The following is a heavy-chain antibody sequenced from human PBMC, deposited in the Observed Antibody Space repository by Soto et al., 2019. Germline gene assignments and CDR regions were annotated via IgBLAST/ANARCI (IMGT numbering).Heavy chain of an antibody. V-gene: IGHV3-15*01. J-gene: IGHJ3*02. CDR3: TTDGFTGIVGI. CDR2: IRSKTSSETR. Sequence: GGSLRLSCAASGFPFTKAWMTWVRQAPGKGLEWVGRIRSKTSSETREYAAPVKGRFTISRDDSKNMLYLEMNSLKIEGTGVYYCTTDGFTGIVGIWGQGTMVTVSS. CDR1: GFPFTKAW. D-gene: IGHD3-22*01.